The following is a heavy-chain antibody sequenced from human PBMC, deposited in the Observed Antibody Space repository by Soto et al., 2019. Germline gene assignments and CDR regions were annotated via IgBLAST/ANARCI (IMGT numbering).Heavy chain of an antibody. V-gene: IGHV3-53*01. J-gene: IGHJ3*02. CDR3: VRDDMSVFGPSAFDI. Sequence: GGSLRLSCAASGFTVSCNYIDWVRQAPGKGLQWVSVFYSGGSKYYADSVQGRFTISRDNSKNALFLQMNSLRAEDTAVYYCVRDDMSVFGPSAFDIWGQGTMVTVSS. CDR1: GFTVSCNY. D-gene: IGHD2-15*01. CDR2: FYSGGSK.